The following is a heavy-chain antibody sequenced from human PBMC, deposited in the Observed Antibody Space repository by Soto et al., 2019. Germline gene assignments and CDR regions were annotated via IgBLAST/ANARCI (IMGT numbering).Heavy chain of an antibody. D-gene: IGHD6-6*01. CDR2: INHSGST. CDR3: ARGGIAARPSIARHRY. Sequence: KTSETLSLTCAVYGGSFSGYYWSWIRQPPGKGLEWIGEINHSGSTNYNPSLKSRVTISVDTSKNQFSLKLSSVTAADTAVYYCARGGIAARPSIARHRYWGQGTLVTVSS. J-gene: IGHJ4*02. V-gene: IGHV4-34*01. CDR1: GGSFSGYY.